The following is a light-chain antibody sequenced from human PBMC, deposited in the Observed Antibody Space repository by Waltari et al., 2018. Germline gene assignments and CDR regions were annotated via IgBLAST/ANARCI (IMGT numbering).Light chain of an antibody. CDR2: NDY. J-gene: IGLJ1*01. CDR1: NIGSKN. V-gene: IGLV3-21*04. CDR3: QVWDSGSDYV. Sequence: SYVLTQPPSVSVAPGNTASLNCGGDNIGSKNVHWYQQKPGQAPVLVISNDYDRPSGIPDRFSGSNSGNTATLTISSVEAGDEADYICQVWDSGSDYVFGTGTKVTVL.